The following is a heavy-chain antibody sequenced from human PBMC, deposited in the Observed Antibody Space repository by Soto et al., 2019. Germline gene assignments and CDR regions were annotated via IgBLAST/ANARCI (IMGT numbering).Heavy chain of an antibody. J-gene: IGHJ4*02. D-gene: IGHD6-19*01. CDR1: GITFNRFG. V-gene: IGHV3-30*03. CDR2: ISYDGTNK. Sequence: PGGSLRLSCAASGITFNRFGMHWVRQAPGKGLEWVAVISYDGTNKYYADSVKGRYTISRDNSQNTLFLQMNSLRPEDTAMYYCARVERSGWYVPYWGQGTLVTVSS. CDR3: ARVERSGWYVPY.